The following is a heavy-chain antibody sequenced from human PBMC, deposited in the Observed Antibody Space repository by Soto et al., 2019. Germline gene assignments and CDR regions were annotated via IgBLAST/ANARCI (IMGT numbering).Heavy chain of an antibody. Sequence: QVQLVQSGAEEQKTGASVKVSCKASGYTFTNYDINWVRQANGQGLEWMGWMNANSGSAGYAQNFQGRVTLTRDTSSSTAYMELRGLRSEDTAMYYCARGGPAAGFDYWGQGTLVTVSS. D-gene: IGHD6-13*01. CDR1: GYTFTNYD. CDR3: ARGGPAAGFDY. CDR2: MNANSGSA. V-gene: IGHV1-8*01. J-gene: IGHJ4*02.